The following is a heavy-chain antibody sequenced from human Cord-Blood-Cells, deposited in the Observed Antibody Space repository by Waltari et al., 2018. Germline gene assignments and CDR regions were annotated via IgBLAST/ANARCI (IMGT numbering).Heavy chain of an antibody. J-gene: IGHJ4*02. Sequence: QVQLQQSGQGLVKPSQTLPLTCAISGDSVSSNSAPWNWIRQSPSRGLEWLGRTYYRSKWYNDYAVSVKSRITINPDTSKNQFSLRLNSVTPEDTAVYYCASTSLGIDAGFDYWGQGTLVTVSS. CDR2: TYYRSKWYN. D-gene: IGHD7-27*01. V-gene: IGHV6-1*01. CDR1: GDSVSSNSAP. CDR3: ASTSLGIDAGFDY.